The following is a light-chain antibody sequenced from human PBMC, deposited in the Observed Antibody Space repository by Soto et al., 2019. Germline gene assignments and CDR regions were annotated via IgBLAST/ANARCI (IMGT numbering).Light chain of an antibody. V-gene: IGKV3-20*01. CDR2: GAS. CDR3: QQYGSSPIT. J-gene: IGKJ5*01. CDR1: QSVSSSY. Sequence: EIVLTQSPGTLSLSPGERSTLSCRASQSVSSSYLAWYHQKPGQAPRLLIYGASSRATGIPDRFSGSGSGTDFTLTIRRLEPEDFAVYYCQQYGSSPITFGQGTRREIK.